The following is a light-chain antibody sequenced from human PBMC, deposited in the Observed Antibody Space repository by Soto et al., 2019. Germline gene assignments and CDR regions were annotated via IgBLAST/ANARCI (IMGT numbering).Light chain of an antibody. J-gene: IGKJ3*01. CDR3: QQGSNWRPEVT. Sequence: EIVLTQSPDTLSLSPRERATLSCRASQSVRSSLAWSQQKPGQAPRLLIYDASNRPTDITARFSGSWSGTDCTHTSSSLEPEDFAVYYCQQGSNWRPEVTFGPGTKVDIE. CDR2: DAS. CDR1: QSVRSS. V-gene: IGKV3-11*01.